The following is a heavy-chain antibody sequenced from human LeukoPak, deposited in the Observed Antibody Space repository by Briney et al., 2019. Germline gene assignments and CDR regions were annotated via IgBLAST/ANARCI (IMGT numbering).Heavy chain of an antibody. CDR3: ASGLSDSSGYYGLDY. J-gene: IGHJ4*02. D-gene: IGHD3-22*01. CDR1: GGSISSGSYY. Sequence: SSENLSLTCTVSGGSISSGSYYWSWIRQPAGKGLERIGRIYTSGSTNYNPSLKSRVTISVDTSKNQFSLKLSSVTAADTAVYYCASGLSDSSGYYGLDYWGQGTLVTVSS. V-gene: IGHV4-61*02. CDR2: IYTSGST.